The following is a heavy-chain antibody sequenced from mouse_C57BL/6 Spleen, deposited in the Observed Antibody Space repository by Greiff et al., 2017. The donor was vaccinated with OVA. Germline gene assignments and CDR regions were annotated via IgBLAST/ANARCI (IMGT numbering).Heavy chain of an antibody. CDR1: GFNIKDDY. CDR3: TTYPLITTVVEGLDY. J-gene: IGHJ2*01. CDR2: IDPENGDT. V-gene: IGHV14-4*01. D-gene: IGHD1-1*01. Sequence: HLHHSGAELVRPGASVKLSCTASGFNIKDDYMHWVKQRPEQGLEWIGWIDPENGDTEYASKFQGKATITADTSSNTAYLQLSSLTSEDTAVYYCTTYPLITTVVEGLDYWGQGTTLTVSS.